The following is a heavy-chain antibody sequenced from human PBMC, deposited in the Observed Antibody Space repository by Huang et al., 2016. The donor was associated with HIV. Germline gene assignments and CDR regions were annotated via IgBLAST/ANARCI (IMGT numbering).Heavy chain of an antibody. CDR3: AHPRFSGTYAP. CDR2: IYYRGSA. V-gene: IGHV4-39*01. D-gene: IGHD1-26*01. Sequence: QLQLQESGPGLVKPSETLFLTCPVSGGSISSTNYYGGWIRQPPGKGLEWIGSIYYRGSAHYNPSLKSRLTSSADKSNNQLSLKLTSVTAADTAVYYCAHPRFSGTYAPWGQGTLVIVTS. J-gene: IGHJ5*02. CDR1: GGSISSTNYY.